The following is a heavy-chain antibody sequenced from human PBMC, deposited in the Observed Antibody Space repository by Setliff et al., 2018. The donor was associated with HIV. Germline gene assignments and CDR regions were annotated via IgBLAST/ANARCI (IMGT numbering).Heavy chain of an antibody. Sequence: QTLSLTCTVSGGSMNSDSYSWTWLRQPAGKGPELIGHIYVGGSVIYNPSLASRVTISMVPSKNQFSLDLSSVTAADTAKYYCARAKTIGVSAVFFDPWGQGRPVTVSS. CDR1: GGSMNSDSYS. CDR3: ARAKTIGVSAVFFDP. J-gene: IGHJ5*02. D-gene: IGHD3-3*01. V-gene: IGHV4-61*09. CDR2: IYVGGSV.